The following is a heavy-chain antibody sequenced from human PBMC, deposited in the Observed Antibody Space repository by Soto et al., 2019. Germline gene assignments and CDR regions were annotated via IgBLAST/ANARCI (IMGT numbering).Heavy chain of an antibody. CDR3: ARSQTTMTSYDY. J-gene: IGHJ4*02. Sequence: QLQLQESGSGLVKPSQTLSLTCAVSGGSISSGGYSWSWIRQPPGKGLEWIGYIYHSGSTYYNPSRTSRVTLSVDRSKTQFSLQLLSVPAPDTAVYSCARSQTTMTSYDYWGGGTLVSVSS. D-gene: IGHD4-17*01. V-gene: IGHV4-30-2*01. CDR1: GGSISSGGYS. CDR2: IYHSGST.